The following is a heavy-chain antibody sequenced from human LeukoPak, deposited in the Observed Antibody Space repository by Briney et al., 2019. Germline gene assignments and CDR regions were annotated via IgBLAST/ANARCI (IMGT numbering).Heavy chain of an antibody. CDR2: INSDGSDT. V-gene: IGHV3-74*01. Sequence: PGGSLRLSCAASGFTFRNHWMHWVRQAPGKGLVWVARINSDGSDTSHADSVEGRFTISRDNSKNTLYLQMNSLRAEDTAVYYCARSSYYDSSGYHPYYFDFWGQGTLVTVSS. J-gene: IGHJ4*02. CDR3: ARSSYYDSSGYHPYYFDF. D-gene: IGHD3-22*01. CDR1: GFTFRNHW.